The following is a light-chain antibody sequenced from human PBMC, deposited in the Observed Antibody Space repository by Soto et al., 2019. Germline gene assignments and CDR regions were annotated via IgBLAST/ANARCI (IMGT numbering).Light chain of an antibody. J-gene: IGKJ1*01. Sequence: DIQITHSPSTLSASVGDRVTITCRASQSISKWLAWYQQKPGKAPKLLIYKASSLESGVPSRFSGSGSGTEFTLTISRLEPEDFAVYYCQQYGSSPPTWTFGQGTKVDIK. CDR2: KAS. V-gene: IGKV1-5*03. CDR1: QSISKW. CDR3: QQYGSSPPTWT.